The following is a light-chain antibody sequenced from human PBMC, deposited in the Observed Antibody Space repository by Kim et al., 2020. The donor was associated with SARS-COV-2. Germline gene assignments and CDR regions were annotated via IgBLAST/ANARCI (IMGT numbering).Light chain of an antibody. Sequence: AIQLTQSPSSLSASVGDRVTITCRASQGIGSALAWYQQKPEKGPKLLIYDGSSLESGVPSRFSGSGSGTDFTLTISSLQPEDFATYFCQQFNNLITFGQGTRLEIK. V-gene: IGKV1D-13*01. CDR3: QQFNNLIT. CDR2: DGS. J-gene: IGKJ5*01. CDR1: QGIGSA.